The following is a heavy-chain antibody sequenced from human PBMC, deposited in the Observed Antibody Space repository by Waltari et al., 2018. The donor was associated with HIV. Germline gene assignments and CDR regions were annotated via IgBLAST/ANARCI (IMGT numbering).Heavy chain of an antibody. V-gene: IGHV1-69*04. D-gene: IGHD3-22*01. CDR3: ASGHGYYDSSGYYD. CDR2: IIPILGIA. J-gene: IGHJ4*02. CDR1: GGTFSSYA. Sequence: QVQLVQSGAEVKKPGSSVKVSCKASGGTFSSYAISWVRQAPGQGLEWMGRIIPILGIANYAQKFQGRVTITADKSTSTAYMELSSLRSEDTAVYYCASGHGYYDSSGYYDWGQGTLVTVSS.